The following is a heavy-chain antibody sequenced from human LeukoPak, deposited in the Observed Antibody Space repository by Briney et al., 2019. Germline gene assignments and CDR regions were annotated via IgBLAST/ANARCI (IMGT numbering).Heavy chain of an antibody. Sequence: GESLKISCKGSGYSFTSYWIGWVRQLPGKGLEWMGIIYPGDSDTRYSPSFQGQVTISADKSISTAYLQWSSLKASDTAMYYCARLPVGYSSSWSYYYYYMDVWGKGTTVTVSS. J-gene: IGHJ6*03. CDR2: IYPGDSDT. V-gene: IGHV5-51*01. CDR1: GYSFTSYW. CDR3: ARLPVGYSSSWSYYYYYMDV. D-gene: IGHD6-13*01.